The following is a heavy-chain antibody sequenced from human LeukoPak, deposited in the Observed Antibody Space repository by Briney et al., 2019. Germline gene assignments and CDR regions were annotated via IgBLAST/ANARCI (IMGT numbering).Heavy chain of an antibody. CDR3: ARDRSYCSGGNCYSFFDY. CDR1: GGSISSGDYY. J-gene: IGHJ4*02. Sequence: SETLSLTCTVSGGSISSGDYYWSWIRQPPGKGLEWIGYIYYSGSTYSNPSLKSRVTISIDTSKNQFSLKLSSVTAAGTAVCYCARDRSYCSGGNCYSFFDYWGQGTLVTVSS. V-gene: IGHV4-30-4*01. D-gene: IGHD2-15*01. CDR2: IYYSGST.